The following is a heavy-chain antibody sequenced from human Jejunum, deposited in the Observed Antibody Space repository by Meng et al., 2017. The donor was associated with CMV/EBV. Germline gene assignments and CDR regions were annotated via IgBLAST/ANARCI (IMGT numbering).Heavy chain of an antibody. Sequence: CVASGFTVSSNYMSWVRQATGKGLEWVSIIYSDGTTYYADSVKGRFTISRDKSKNTLDLQMNSLRAEDMAVYYCAYSSSWAHFDYWGQGTRVTVSS. CDR2: IYSDGTT. V-gene: IGHV3-53*01. D-gene: IGHD6-13*01. J-gene: IGHJ4*02. CDR3: AYSSSWAHFDY. CDR1: GFTVSSNY.